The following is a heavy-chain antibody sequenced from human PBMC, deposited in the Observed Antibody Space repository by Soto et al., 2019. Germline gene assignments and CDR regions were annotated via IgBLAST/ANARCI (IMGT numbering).Heavy chain of an antibody. CDR2: IRSKAYGGTT. V-gene: IGHV3-49*03. CDR1: GFTFGDYA. CDR3: TRSRVLLWFGVLDP. D-gene: IGHD3-10*01. Sequence: GGSLRLSCAASGFTFGDYAMSWFRQAPGKGLEWVGFIRSKAYGGTTEYAASVKGRFTISRDDSKSIAYLQMNSLKTEDTAVYYCTRSRVLLWFGVLDPWGQGTLVTVSS. J-gene: IGHJ5*02.